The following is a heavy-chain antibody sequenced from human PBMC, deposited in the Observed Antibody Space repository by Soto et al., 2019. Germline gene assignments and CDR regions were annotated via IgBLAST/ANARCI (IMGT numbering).Heavy chain of an antibody. D-gene: IGHD2-8*01. V-gene: IGHV3-21*01. J-gene: IGHJ3*02. CDR1: GFTFSSYS. CDR3: ARDYCTNGVCYGAGAFDI. CDR2: ISSSSSYI. Sequence: WGSLRLSCAASGFTFSSYSMNWVRQAPGKGLEWVSSISSSSSYIYYADSVKGRFTISRDNAKNSLYLQMNSLRAEDTAVYYCARDYCTNGVCYGAGAFDIWGQGTMVTVSS.